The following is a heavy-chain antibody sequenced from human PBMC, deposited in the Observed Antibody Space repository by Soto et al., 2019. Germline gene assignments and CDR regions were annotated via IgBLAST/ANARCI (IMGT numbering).Heavy chain of an antibody. Sequence: ASVKVSCKASGYTFTGYYMHWVRQAPGQGLEWMGWINPNSGGTNYAQKFKGRVTMTRETSISTAYMELSRMRSDDTAVYYCARDFYCSGGSCYDGGLDYWGQGTLVTVSS. CDR2: INPNSGGT. V-gene: IGHV1-2*02. CDR3: ARDFYCSGGSCYDGGLDY. CDR1: GYTFTGYY. J-gene: IGHJ4*02. D-gene: IGHD2-15*01.